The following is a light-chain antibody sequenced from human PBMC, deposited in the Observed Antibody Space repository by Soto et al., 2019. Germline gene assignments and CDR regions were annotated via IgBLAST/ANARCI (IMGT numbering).Light chain of an antibody. J-gene: IGKJ4*01. CDR3: QTPNV. CDR2: AAS. V-gene: IGKV1-8*01. Sequence: AIRVTQSPSSLSASTGGRVTITCRASQGISSYLAWYQQKPGKAPKLLIYAASTLQSGVPSRCSGSGSGTDFTRTISCLQSEDFATYYCQTPNVFGGGTKVDIK. CDR1: QGISSY.